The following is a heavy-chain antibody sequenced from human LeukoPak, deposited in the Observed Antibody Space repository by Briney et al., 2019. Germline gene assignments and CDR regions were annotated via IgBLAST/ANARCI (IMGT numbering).Heavy chain of an antibody. J-gene: IGHJ6*03. CDR3: ARENYDFWSGYYHYYYYMDV. CDR2: IYYSGST. V-gene: IGHV4-59*01. Sequence: SETLSLTCTVSGGSISSYYWSWIRQPPGKGLEWIGYIYYSGSTNYNPSLKSRVTISVDTSKNQFSLKLSSVTAADTAVYYRARENYDFWSGYYHYYYYMDVWGKGTTVTVSS. CDR1: GGSISSYY. D-gene: IGHD3-3*01.